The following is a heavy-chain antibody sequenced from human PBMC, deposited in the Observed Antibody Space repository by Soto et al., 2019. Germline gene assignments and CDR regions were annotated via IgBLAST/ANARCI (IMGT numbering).Heavy chain of an antibody. V-gene: IGHV3-33*01. CDR2: IWYDGSNK. CDR1: GFTFSSYG. J-gene: IGHJ4*02. Sequence: QVQLVESGGGVVQPGRSLRLSCAASGFTFSSYGMHWVRQAPGKGLEWVAVIWYDGSNKYYADSVKGRFTISRDNSKNTLYLQMNSLRAEDTAVYYCARDITMIVVALGYWGQGTLVTVSS. D-gene: IGHD3-22*01. CDR3: ARDITMIVVALGY.